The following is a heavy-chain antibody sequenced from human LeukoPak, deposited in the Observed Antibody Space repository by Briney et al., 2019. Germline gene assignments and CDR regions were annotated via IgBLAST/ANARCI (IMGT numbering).Heavy chain of an antibody. CDR1: GFTFSIYW. CDR3: ARDCLIGCGYDFDY. D-gene: IGHD5-12*01. CDR2: IKQDGSEK. J-gene: IGHJ4*02. V-gene: IGHV3-7*01. Sequence: PGGSLRLSSAASGFTFSIYWMSWVRQAPGKGLEWVANIKQDGSEKYYVDSVNGRFTISRDNAKNSLYLQMNSLRAEDTAVYYCARDCLIGCGYDFDYWGQGTLVTVSS.